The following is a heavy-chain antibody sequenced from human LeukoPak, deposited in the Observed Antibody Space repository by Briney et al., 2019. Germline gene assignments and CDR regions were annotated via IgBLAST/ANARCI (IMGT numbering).Heavy chain of an antibody. CDR2: ISYDGSNK. CDR3: ARATIVVVVAAPGY. Sequence: PGGSLRLSCAASGFTFSSYAMHRVRQAPGKGLEWVAVISYDGSNKYYADSVKGRFTISRDNSKNTLYLQMNSLRAEDTAVYYCARATIVVVVAAPGYWGQGTLVTVSS. J-gene: IGHJ4*02. D-gene: IGHD2-15*01. V-gene: IGHV3-30-3*01. CDR1: GFTFSSYA.